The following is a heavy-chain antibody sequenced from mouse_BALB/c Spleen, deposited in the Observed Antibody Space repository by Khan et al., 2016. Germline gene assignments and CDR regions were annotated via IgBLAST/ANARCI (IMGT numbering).Heavy chain of an antibody. CDR2: IWRGGGT. CDR3: AKAGLAY. J-gene: IGHJ3*01. CDR1: GFSLTNYG. Sequence: QMQLEESGPGLVQPSQSLSITCTVSGFSLTNYGVHWVRQSPVKGLEWLGVIWRGGGTDYNTVFMSRLNITKDNSKSQVFFKMNSLQPDDSAIYYCAKAGLAYWGQGTLVTVSA. V-gene: IGHV2-5*01.